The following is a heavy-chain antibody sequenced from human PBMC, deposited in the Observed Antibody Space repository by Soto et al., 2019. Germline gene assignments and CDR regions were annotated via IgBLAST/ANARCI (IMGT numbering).Heavy chain of an antibody. CDR3: ARDSSSSFYYYYYGMDV. CDR2: IIPIFGTA. D-gene: IGHD6-13*01. J-gene: IGHJ6*02. V-gene: IGHV1-69*06. Sequence: SVKVSCKASGGTFSSYAIRWVRQAPGHGLEWMGGIIPIFGTANYAQKFQGRVTITADKSTSTAYMELSSLRSEDTAVYYCARDSSSSFYYYYYGMDVWGQGTTVTVSS. CDR1: GGTFSSYA.